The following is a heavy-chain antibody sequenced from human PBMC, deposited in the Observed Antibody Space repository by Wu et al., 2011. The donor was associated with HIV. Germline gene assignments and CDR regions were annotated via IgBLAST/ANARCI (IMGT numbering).Heavy chain of an antibody. Sequence: QVQLVQSGAEMKKPGASVKVSCKASGYILTGYYMHWVRQAPGQGLEWMGWINPNSGGTNYAQKFQGRVTMTRDTSISTAYMELTRLRSDDTAVYYCARGRNIIVVPETFDYWGRGTLVTVSS. V-gene: IGHV1-2*02. CDR2: INPNSGGT. CDR1: GYILTGYY. J-gene: IGHJ4*02. CDR3: ARGRNIIVVPETFDY. D-gene: IGHD2-2*01.